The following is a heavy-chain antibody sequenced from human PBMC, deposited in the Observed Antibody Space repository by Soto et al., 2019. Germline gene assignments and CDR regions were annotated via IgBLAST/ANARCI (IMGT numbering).Heavy chain of an antibody. CDR2: FYDGGAT. J-gene: IGHJ4*02. CDR1: GVSINSGGYY. Sequence: QPQLQESGPGLVKPSETLSLTCSVSGVSINSGGYYWVWIRQPPGKGLQWIGSFYDGGATYYNPSFKTRVTIFADTSNNQFSLRLTSVTAADTAVYYCARRHLTVPPLWGQGTPVTVSS. D-gene: IGHD4-4*01. CDR3: ARRHLTVPPL. V-gene: IGHV4-39*01.